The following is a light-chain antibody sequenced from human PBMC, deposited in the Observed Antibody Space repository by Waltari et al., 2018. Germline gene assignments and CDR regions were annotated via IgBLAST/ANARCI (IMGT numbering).Light chain of an antibody. V-gene: IGKV3-20*01. Sequence: EIVLTQSPGTLSLFPGERATLSCRASQSVSRSLAWYQQKPGQAPRLLISGASSRATGXPXXFSGXXSGTXFSLTXSXLEPEDFAVYYCQHYVRLPVTFGQGTKVEIK. CDR1: QSVSRS. J-gene: IGKJ1*01. CDR3: QHYVRLPVT. CDR2: GAS.